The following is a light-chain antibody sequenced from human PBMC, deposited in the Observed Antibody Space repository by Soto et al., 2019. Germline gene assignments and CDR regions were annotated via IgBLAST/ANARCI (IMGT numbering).Light chain of an antibody. Sequence: QSVLTQPPSVSGAPGQRVTISCSGSSSNIGAGHDVHWYQQLPVTAPKLLIYGNGNRPSGVPDRFSGSKSGTSASLAITGLQADDEADYYCHSYDSSLSPSDGFAAGTKGTV. CDR2: GNG. CDR3: HSYDSSLSPSDG. V-gene: IGLV1-40*01. CDR1: SSNIGAGHD. J-gene: IGLJ1*01.